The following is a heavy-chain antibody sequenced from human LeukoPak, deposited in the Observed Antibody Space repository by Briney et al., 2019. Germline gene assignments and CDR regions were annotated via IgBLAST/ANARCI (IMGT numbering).Heavy chain of an antibody. Sequence: GGSLRLSCAASGFTFSSYWMHWVRQAPGKGLVWVSRINSDGSSTSYADSVRGRFTISRDNAQNTLYLQMNSLRTEDTAVYYCASDRVLGSGSLDNWGQGTLVTVSS. CDR3: ASDRVLGSGSLDN. J-gene: IGHJ4*02. V-gene: IGHV3-74*01. CDR1: GFTFSSYW. D-gene: IGHD3-10*01. CDR2: INSDGSST.